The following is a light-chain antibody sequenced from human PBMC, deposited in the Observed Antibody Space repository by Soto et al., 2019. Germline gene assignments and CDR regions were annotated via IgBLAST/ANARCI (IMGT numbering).Light chain of an antibody. Sequence: QSVLTQPASVSGSPGQSITISCTGTNSDVGAYNYVSWYQQHPGKAPKVMISEVSNRPSGVSNRFSGSKSGNTASLTISGLQAEDEADYYCSSYTSSDSYVFGTGTKLTVL. CDR3: SSYTSSDSYV. CDR2: EVS. V-gene: IGLV2-14*01. J-gene: IGLJ1*01. CDR1: NSDVGAYNY.